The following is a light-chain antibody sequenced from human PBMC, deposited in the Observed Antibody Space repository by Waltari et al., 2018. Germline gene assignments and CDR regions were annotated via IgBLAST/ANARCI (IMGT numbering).Light chain of an antibody. CDR3: QQYRYLPPA. Sequence: DIQMTQSPSSLSASVGDRVTITCQASQDINNFLNWYQQQPGKAPKLLIYDASHLAAGVPSRFAGSGSGTYFTVTISDLQPDDFATYYCQQYRYLPPAFGGGTKV. V-gene: IGKV1-33*01. CDR2: DAS. J-gene: IGKJ4*01. CDR1: QDINNF.